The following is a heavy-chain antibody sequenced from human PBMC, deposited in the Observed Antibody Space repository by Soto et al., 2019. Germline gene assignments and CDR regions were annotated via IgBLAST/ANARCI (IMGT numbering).Heavy chain of an antibody. CDR3: ARIVDSYGYDDNWFDP. D-gene: IGHD5-18*01. Sequence: EVQLVESGGGLVQPGGSLRLSCAASGFSVTDNYLTWVRQAPGKGLDWVSVTYTGGTAVYADSVKGRFTVSRDISKNTLHLQMNNMSAADSATYFGARIVDSYGYDDNWFDPWGQGTLVTVSS. CDR2: TYTGGTA. V-gene: IGHV3-66*01. CDR1: GFSVTDNY. J-gene: IGHJ5*02.